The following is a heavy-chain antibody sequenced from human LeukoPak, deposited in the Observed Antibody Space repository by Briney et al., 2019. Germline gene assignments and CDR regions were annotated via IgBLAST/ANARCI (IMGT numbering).Heavy chain of an antibody. CDR3: ARDSNSYDTYYFDY. V-gene: IGHV1-69*13. J-gene: IGHJ4*02. Sequence: RRASVKVSCKASGGTFSSYAISWVRQAPGQGLEWMGGIIPIFGTANYAQKFQGRVTITADESTSTAYMELSSLRSEDTAVYYCARDSNSYDTYYFDYWGQGTLVTVSS. D-gene: IGHD5-18*01. CDR2: IIPIFGTA. CDR1: GGTFSSYA.